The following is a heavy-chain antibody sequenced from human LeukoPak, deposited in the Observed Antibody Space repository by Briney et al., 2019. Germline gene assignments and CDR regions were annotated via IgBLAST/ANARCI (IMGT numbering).Heavy chain of an antibody. CDR3: VRAKLTFDY. CDR1: GFTFSNYW. D-gene: IGHD1-7*01. V-gene: IGHV3-7*03. J-gene: IGHJ4*02. CDR2: IKRDGSEK. Sequence: EVQLVQSGGGLVQPGGSLRLSCAASGFTFSNYWMSWVRQSPGKALEWVANIKRDGSEKYFVDSVRGRFAISRDNAKTSLFLQMNTLRAEDTAVYYCVRAKLTFDYWGQGTLVTVSS.